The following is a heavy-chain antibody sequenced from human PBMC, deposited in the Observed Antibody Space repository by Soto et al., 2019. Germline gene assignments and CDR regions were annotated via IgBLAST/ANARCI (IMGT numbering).Heavy chain of an antibody. CDR3: AKDGSHNFDY. D-gene: IGHD1-26*01. CDR1: GFTFSSYA. Sequence: SLRLSWAASGFTFSSYAMHWVRQAPGKGLEWVALMSYDGSNEYYADSVKGRFTISRDNSKNTLYLQMNSLRAEDTAVYYCAKDGSHNFDYWGQGTLVTVSS. J-gene: IGHJ4*02. CDR2: MSYDGSNE. V-gene: IGHV3-30*18.